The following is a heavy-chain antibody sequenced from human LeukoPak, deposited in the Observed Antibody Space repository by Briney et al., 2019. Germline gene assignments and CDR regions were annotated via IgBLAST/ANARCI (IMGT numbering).Heavy chain of an antibody. Sequence: GGSLRLSCAASGFTFDDYAMHWVRQAPGKGLEWVSLIGGDGGNTCYADSVKGRFSISRDNSKNSLYLQMNSLRSEDTALYYCAKDHGGGPRDSYYYGMDVWGQGTTVTVSS. J-gene: IGHJ6*02. D-gene: IGHD2-15*01. CDR3: AKDHGGGPRDSYYYGMDV. CDR2: IGGDGGNT. CDR1: GFTFDDYA. V-gene: IGHV3-43*02.